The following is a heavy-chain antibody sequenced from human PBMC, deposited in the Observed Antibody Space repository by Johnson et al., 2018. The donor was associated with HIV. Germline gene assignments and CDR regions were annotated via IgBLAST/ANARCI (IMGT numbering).Heavy chain of an antibody. V-gene: IGHV3-7*01. CDR1: GFKFDDNY. CDR2: IKQDGSEK. J-gene: IGHJ3*02. CDR3: ASRSYGYVRHAFDI. D-gene: IGHD5-18*01. Sequence: VQLVESGGGVVQPGRSLRLSCAASGFKFDDNYMAWIRQSPGKGLEWVANIKQDGSEKYYVDSVKGRFTISRDNAKNSLYLQMNSLRAEDTAVYYCASRSYGYVRHAFDIWGQGTMVTVSS.